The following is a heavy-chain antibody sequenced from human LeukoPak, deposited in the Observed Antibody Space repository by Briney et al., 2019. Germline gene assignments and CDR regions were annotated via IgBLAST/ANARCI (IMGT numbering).Heavy chain of an antibody. CDR1: GFTFSSYW. D-gene: IGHD3-3*01. CDR2: INSDGSST. Sequence: GGSLRLSCAASGFTFSSYWMHWVRQAPGKGLVWVSRINSDGSSTSYADSVEGRFTISRDNAKNTLYLQMNSLRAEDTAVYYCAREVKYYDFRSGYYYYMDVWGKGTTVTASS. CDR3: AREVKYYDFRSGYYYYMDV. J-gene: IGHJ6*03. V-gene: IGHV3-74*01.